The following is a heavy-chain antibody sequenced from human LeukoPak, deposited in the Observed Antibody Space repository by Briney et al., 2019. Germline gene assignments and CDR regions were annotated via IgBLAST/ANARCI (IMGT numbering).Heavy chain of an antibody. D-gene: IGHD1-1*01. V-gene: IGHV4-4*07. CDR1: GGSISSYY. CDR3: ARPGWNDTIGYYYYYMDV. J-gene: IGHJ6*03. CDR2: IYTSGST. Sequence: SETLSLTCTVSGGSISSYYWSWIRQPAGKGLEWIGRIYTSGSTNYNPSLKSRVTISVDTSKNQFSLKLSSVTAADTAVYYCARPGWNDTIGYYYYYMDVWGKGTTVTISS.